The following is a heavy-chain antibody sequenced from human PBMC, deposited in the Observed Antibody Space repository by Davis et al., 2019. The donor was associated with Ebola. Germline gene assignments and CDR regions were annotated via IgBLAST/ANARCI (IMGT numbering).Heavy chain of an antibody. CDR3: ARITSSIAVAGTDDY. CDR1: GFTFSSYA. Sequence: GGSLRLSCAASGFTFSSYAMHWVRQAPGKGLEWVAVISYDGSNKYYADSVKGRFTISRDNSKNTLYLQMNSLRAEDTAVYYCARITSSIAVAGTDDYWGQGTLVTVSS. D-gene: IGHD6-19*01. CDR2: ISYDGSNK. V-gene: IGHV3-30-3*01. J-gene: IGHJ4*02.